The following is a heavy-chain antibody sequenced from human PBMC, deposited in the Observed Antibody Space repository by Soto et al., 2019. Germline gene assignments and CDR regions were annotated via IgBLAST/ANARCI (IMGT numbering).Heavy chain of an antibody. V-gene: IGHV3-72*01. J-gene: IGHJ6*02. CDR3: ARAGGDERYYDFWSGLRYYYGMDV. Sequence: PGGSLRLSCEASGFNFTDHYIDWVRQAPGKGLEWVGRIRNNPNSYSTEYAASVKGRSVISRDESKRSVYLQMNSLRAEDTAVYYCARAGGDERYYDFWSGLRYYYGMDVWGQGTTVTVSS. D-gene: IGHD3-3*01. CDR2: IRNNPNSYST. CDR1: GFNFTDHY.